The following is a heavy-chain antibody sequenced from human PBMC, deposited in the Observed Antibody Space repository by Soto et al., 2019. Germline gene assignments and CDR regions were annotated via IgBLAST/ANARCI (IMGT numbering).Heavy chain of an antibody. J-gene: IGHJ5*02. Sequence: HPGGSLRLSCAASGFTFSSYAMHWVRQAPGKGLEWVAVISYDGSNKYYADSVKGRFTISRDNSKNTLYLQMNSLRAEDTAVYYGVVPAAIMSDNWFDPWGQGTLVTVSS. V-gene: IGHV3-30-3*01. D-gene: IGHD2-2*02. CDR3: VVPAAIMSDNWFDP. CDR1: GFTFSSYA. CDR2: ISYDGSNK.